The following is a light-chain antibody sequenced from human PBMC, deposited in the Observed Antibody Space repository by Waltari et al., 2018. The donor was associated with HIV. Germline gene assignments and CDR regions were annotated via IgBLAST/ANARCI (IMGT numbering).Light chain of an antibody. V-gene: IGKV3-20*01. CDR1: ESVTTSH. CDR3: QQYGLSPIT. J-gene: IGKJ5*01. CDR2: RIS. Sequence: EIVLTQSPGTLSLSPGERATLSCRASESVTTSHLAWYQQKPGQAPRLRIYRISSRAAGIPDRCSGSGSGADFTLTISRLEPEDFAVYYCQQYGLSPITFGQGTRLEIK.